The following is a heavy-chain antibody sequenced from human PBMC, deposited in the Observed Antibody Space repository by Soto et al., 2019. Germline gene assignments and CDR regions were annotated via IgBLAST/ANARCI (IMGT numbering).Heavy chain of an antibody. Sequence: GGSLRLSCAASGFTFSSYGMHWVRQAPGKGLEWVAVISYDGTNEYYADSVKGRFTISRDNSKNTLYLQMNSLRAEDTAVYFCAKQWGSYVDLLYYFDYWGQGILVTVSS. CDR3: AKQWGSYVDLLYYFDY. J-gene: IGHJ4*02. D-gene: IGHD3-16*01. V-gene: IGHV3-30*18. CDR1: GFTFSSYG. CDR2: ISYDGTNE.